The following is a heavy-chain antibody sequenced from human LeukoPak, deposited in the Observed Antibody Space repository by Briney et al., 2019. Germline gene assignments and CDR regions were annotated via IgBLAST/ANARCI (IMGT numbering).Heavy chain of an antibody. J-gene: IGHJ4*02. Sequence: SETLSLTCTVSGGSISNYYWNWIRQPPGKGLEWIGYIYYTGNTNYNPSLKSRVTISVDTSKNQFSLKLSSVTAADTAVYYCARVPGYGSVYYFDYWGQGTLVTVSS. CDR2: IYYTGNT. V-gene: IGHV4-59*12. D-gene: IGHD3-10*01. CDR3: ARVPGYGSVYYFDY. CDR1: GGSISNYY.